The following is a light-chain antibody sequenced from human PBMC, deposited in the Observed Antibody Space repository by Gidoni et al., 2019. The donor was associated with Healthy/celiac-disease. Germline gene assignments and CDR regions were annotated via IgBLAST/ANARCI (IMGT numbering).Light chain of an antibody. Sequence: VIWMTQSPSLLSAATGDRVTISCRMSQGMSSYLAWYQQKPGKAPELLIYAASTLQSGVPSRCSGSGSGTECTLTISCLQSEYFSTYYCQQYYSFPRTFGQGTKVEIK. CDR3: QQYYSFPRT. J-gene: IGKJ1*01. V-gene: IGKV1D-8*01. CDR2: AAS. CDR1: QGMSSY.